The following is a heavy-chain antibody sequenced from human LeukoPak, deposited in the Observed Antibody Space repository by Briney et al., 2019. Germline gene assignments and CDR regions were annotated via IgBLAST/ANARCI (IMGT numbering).Heavy chain of an antibody. CDR1: GFTFSSFW. J-gene: IGHJ4*02. V-gene: IGHV3-7*01. CDR3: ARDGGVSGYDLLDY. Sequence: GGSLRLSCAASGFTFSSFWMTWVRQAPGKGLEWVANINQDGSEKYYVDSVKARFTISRDNAKNSVYLQMNSLRAEDTAVYYCARDGGVSGYDLLDYWGQGTLVTVSS. CDR2: INQDGSEK. D-gene: IGHD5-12*01.